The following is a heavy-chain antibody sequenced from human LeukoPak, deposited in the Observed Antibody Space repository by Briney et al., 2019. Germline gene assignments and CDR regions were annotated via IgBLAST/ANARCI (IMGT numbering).Heavy chain of an antibody. J-gene: IGHJ5*02. CDR1: GGSISSSSYY. V-gene: IGHV4-39*07. CDR2: IYYSGST. Sequence: SETLSLTCTVSGGSISSSSYYWGWIRQPPGKGLEWIGSIYYSGSTYYNPSLKSRVTISVDTSKNQFSLKLSSVTAADTAVYYCARDPLYYYDSSGYRFDPWGQGTLVTVSS. CDR3: ARDPLYYYDSSGYRFDP. D-gene: IGHD3-22*01.